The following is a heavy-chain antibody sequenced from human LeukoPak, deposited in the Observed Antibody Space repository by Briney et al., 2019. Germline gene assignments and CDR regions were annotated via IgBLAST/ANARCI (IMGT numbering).Heavy chain of an antibody. Sequence: GGSLRLSCAASGFTFSRFGMNWVRQAPGRGLEWISYISSSSAIYYADSVKGRFTISRDNAKNSLYLQMSSLRDEDTAVYYCAQKGGTDHWGQGTLVTVSS. D-gene: IGHD2-15*01. J-gene: IGHJ4*02. CDR1: GFTFSRFG. V-gene: IGHV3-48*02. CDR3: AQKGGTDH. CDR2: ISSSSAI.